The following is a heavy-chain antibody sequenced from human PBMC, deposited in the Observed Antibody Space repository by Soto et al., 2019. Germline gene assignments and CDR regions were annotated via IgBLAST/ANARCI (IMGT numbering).Heavy chain of an antibody. J-gene: IGHJ4*02. CDR2: IDYNGVT. V-gene: IGHV4-39*01. D-gene: IGHD2-2*01. CDR1: GASISSRDYY. Sequence: SETLSLTCSVSGASISSRDYYWGWIRQTPGKGLEWIGNIDYNGVTYYNPSLKSRVTVSKDTSKNQFSLKVASVTAADTAIYYCGRVMIGTSRHTDSDYWGLGTQVTVSS. CDR3: GRVMIGTSRHTDSDY.